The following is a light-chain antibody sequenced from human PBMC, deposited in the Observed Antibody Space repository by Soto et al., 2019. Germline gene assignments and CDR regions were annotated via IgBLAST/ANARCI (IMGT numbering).Light chain of an antibody. J-gene: IGLJ2*01. Sequence: QLVLTQPASVSGSPGQSITISCSGAYNLVSWYQQHPGKAPKLMIFEVNKRPSGVSNRFSGSKSGNTASLTISELQAEDEADYYCSSYTSRSTPVFGGGTKLTVL. CDR1: YNL. CDR2: EVN. V-gene: IGLV2-14*02. CDR3: SSYTSRSTPV.